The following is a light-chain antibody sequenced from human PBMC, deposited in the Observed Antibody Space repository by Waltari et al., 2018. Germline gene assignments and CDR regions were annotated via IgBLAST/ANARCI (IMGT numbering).Light chain of an antibody. Sequence: QSVLPQPPSVSGTPGQRVTISCSGSSYNFGRSPVYWYQQFPGTAPKLLIYRDNQRPSGVPDRFSGSRSGTSASLAIGALRSVDEADYYCAVWDDILTAWVFGGGTKLTVL. CDR1: SYNFGRSP. CDR2: RDN. J-gene: IGLJ3*02. V-gene: IGLV1-47*01. CDR3: AVWDDILTAWV.